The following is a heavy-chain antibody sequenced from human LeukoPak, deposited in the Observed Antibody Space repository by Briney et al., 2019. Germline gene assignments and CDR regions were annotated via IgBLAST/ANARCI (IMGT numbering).Heavy chain of an antibody. CDR1: GFTLSSQD. Sequence: PGESLRLSCAASGFTLSSQDMNWVRQAPGKGLEWVAVIWYDGSNKYYADSVKGRFTISRDNSKNTLYLQMNSLRAEDTAVYYCARDGSSWQQLTYYYFDYWGQGTLVTVSS. V-gene: IGHV3-33*01. J-gene: IGHJ4*02. CDR2: IWYDGSNK. CDR3: ARDGSSWQQLTYYYFDY. D-gene: IGHD6-13*01.